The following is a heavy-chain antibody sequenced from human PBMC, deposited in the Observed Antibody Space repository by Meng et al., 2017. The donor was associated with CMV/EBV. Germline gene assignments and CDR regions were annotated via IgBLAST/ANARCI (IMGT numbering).Heavy chain of an antibody. Sequence: QVQLQQWGAGLLKPPETLSLTCAVYGGSFSGYYWSWIRQPPGKGLEWIGEINHSGSTNYNPSLKSRVTISVDTSKNQFSLKLSSVTAADTAVYYCARVWDSGWDYWGQGTLVTVSS. CDR2: INHSGST. D-gene: IGHD3-22*01. CDR3: ARVWDSGWDY. V-gene: IGHV4-34*01. CDR1: GGSFSGYY. J-gene: IGHJ4*02.